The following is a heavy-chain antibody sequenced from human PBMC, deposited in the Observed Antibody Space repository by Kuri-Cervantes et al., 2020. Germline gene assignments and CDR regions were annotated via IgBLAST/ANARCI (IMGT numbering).Heavy chain of an antibody. J-gene: IGHJ6*02. V-gene: IGHV4-59*01. CDR2: IYYSGGT. CDR3: ARDSGYYYGMDV. D-gene: IGHD3-10*01. Sequence: GSLRLSCTVSGGSISSYYWSWIRQPPGKGLEWIGYIYYSGGTNYNPSLKSRVTISVDTSKNQFSLKLSSVTAADTAVYYCARDSGYYYGMDVWGQGTTVTVSS. CDR1: GGSISSYY.